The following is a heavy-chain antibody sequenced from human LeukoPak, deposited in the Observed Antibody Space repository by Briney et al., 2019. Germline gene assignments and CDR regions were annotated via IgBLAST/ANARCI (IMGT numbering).Heavy chain of an antibody. V-gene: IGHV3-7*01. J-gene: IGHJ3*02. CDR2: IKQDGSEK. CDR3: ASTATCSI. Sequence: GGSLRLSCAASGFTFSNYWMTWVRQAPGKGLEWVANIKQDGSEKNYVDSVKGRFTISRDNAQNSLYLQMNSLRAEDTAVYYCASTATCSIWGQGTMVTVSS. D-gene: IGHD2-2*01. CDR1: GFTFSNYW.